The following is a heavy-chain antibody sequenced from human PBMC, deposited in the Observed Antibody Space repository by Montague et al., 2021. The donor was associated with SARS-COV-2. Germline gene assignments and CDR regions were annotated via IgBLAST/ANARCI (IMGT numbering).Heavy chain of an antibody. CDR1: AGAIRDTDYF. CDR2: IYYSGTT. J-gene: IGHJ5*02. CDR3: ARHRDNLGSLNWFAP. V-gene: IGHV4-39*01. D-gene: IGHD3-16*01. Sequence: SETLSLTCTVSAGAIRDTDYFWGWIRQPPGKGLEWIGSIYYSGTTYHNPSLKSRVTISVDTPKSQFSLKLSSVTAADTAVYFCARHRDNLGSLNWFAPWGQGTLVTVSS.